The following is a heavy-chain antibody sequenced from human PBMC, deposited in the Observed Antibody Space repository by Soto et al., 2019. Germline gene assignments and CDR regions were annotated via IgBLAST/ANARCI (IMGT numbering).Heavy chain of an antibody. CDR1: GGAFSGYD. V-gene: IGHV4-34*01. CDR3: ARGGGRVLLWFGELST. D-gene: IGHD3-10*01. J-gene: IGHJ5*02. CDR2: INHSGST. Sequence: SETLSLTCAVYGGAFSGYDWSWIRQPPGKGLEWLGEINHSGSTNYTPSLKSRGTISVDTSKNQFSLKLSSVTAADTAVYYCARGGGRVLLWFGELSTWGQGTLVTVSS.